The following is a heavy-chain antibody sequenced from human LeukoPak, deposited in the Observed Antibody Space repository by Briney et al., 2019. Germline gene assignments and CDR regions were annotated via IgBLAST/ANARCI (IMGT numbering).Heavy chain of an antibody. J-gene: IGHJ6*03. Sequence: SETLSLTGAVYGGSFSGYYWSWIRQPPGKGLEWIGEINHSGSTNYNPSLKSRVTISVDTSKNQFSLKLSSVTAADTAVYYCARCAGGGLRNYYYYYMDVWGKGTTVTVSS. CDR2: INHSGST. V-gene: IGHV4-34*01. CDR1: GGSFSGYY. CDR3: ARCAGGGLRNYYYYYMDV. D-gene: IGHD2-8*02.